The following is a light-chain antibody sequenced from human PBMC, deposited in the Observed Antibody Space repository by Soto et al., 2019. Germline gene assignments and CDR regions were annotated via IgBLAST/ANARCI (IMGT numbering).Light chain of an antibody. Sequence: QAVVTQEPSLTVSPGGTVTLTCASSTGAVTSGYYPNWFQQKPGQAPRALIYNXXNKHSWTTARFSGSLLGGKAALTLSGVQPEDEAEYYCMLYYGGAQVFGTGTKVNV. V-gene: IGLV7-43*01. CDR3: MLYYGGAQV. J-gene: IGLJ1*01. CDR2: NXX. CDR1: TGAVTSGYY.